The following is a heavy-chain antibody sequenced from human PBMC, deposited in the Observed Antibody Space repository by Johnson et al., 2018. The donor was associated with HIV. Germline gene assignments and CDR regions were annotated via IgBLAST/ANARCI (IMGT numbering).Heavy chain of an antibody. J-gene: IGHJ3*02. CDR1: GLTFSSYG. CDR3: ARDGGIQLWSAFDI. CDR2: IRYDGSNK. V-gene: IGHV3-30*02. D-gene: IGHD5-18*01. Sequence: QVQLVESGGGVVQPGGSLRLSCAASGLTFSSYGMHWVRQAPGKGLEWVAFIRYDGSNKNYADSVKGRFTISRDNSKNTLYLQMNSLRAEDTAVYYCARDGGIQLWSAFDIWGQGTMVTVSS.